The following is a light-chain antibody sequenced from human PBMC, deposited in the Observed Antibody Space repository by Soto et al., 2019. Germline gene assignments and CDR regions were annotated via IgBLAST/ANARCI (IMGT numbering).Light chain of an antibody. V-gene: IGLV2-11*01. J-gene: IGLJ1*01. CDR2: DVS. CDR1: SSDVGGYNY. CDR3: CSYAGSYKGYV. Sequence: QSALTQPRSVSGSPGQSVTISCTGTSSDVGGYNYVSWYQQHPGKAPKLMIYDVSKRPSGVPDRFSGSKSGNTASLTSSGLQAEDEADYYCCSYAGSYKGYVFGPGTKLTVL.